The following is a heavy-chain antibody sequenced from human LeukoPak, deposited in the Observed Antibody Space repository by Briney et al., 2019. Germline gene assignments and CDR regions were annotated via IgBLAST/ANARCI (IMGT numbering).Heavy chain of an antibody. CDR2: IRSKAYGGTT. Sequence: HPGGSLRLPCTASGFTFGDYAMSWFRQAPGKGLEWVGFIRSKAYGGTTEYAASVKGRFTISRDGSKSIAYLQMNSLKTEDTAVYYCTRGAPVRAPLLHWGQGTLVTVSS. CDR1: GFTFGDYA. V-gene: IGHV3-49*01. J-gene: IGHJ4*02. CDR3: TRGAPVRAPLLH. D-gene: IGHD3-16*01.